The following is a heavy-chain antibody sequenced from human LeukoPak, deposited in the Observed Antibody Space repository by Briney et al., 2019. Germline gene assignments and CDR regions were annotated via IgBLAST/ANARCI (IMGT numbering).Heavy chain of an antibody. CDR2: IKQDGSEK. Sequence: PGGSLRLSCAASGFTFSSYWMSWVRQAPGKGLGWVANIKQDGSEKYYVDSVKGRFTISRDNAKNSLYLQMNSLRAEDTAVYYCARQVEIVVVPAAHYYFDYWGQGTLVTVSS. V-gene: IGHV3-7*01. J-gene: IGHJ4*02. D-gene: IGHD2-2*01. CDR3: ARQVEIVVVPAAHYYFDY. CDR1: GFTFSSYW.